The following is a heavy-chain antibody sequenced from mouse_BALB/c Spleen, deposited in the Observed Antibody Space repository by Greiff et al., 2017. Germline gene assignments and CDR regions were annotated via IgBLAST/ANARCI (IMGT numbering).Heavy chain of an antibody. CDR1: GYSFTSYW. CDR2: IYPGNSDT. J-gene: IGHJ2*01. Sequence: VQLQQSGTVLARPGASVKMSCKASGYSFTSYWMHWVKQRPGQGLEWIGAIYPGNSDTSYNQKFKGKAKLTAVTSASTAYMELSSLTNEDSAVYYCTRRDYGSSYDYWGQGTTLTVSS. D-gene: IGHD1-1*01. CDR3: TRRDYGSSYDY. V-gene: IGHV1-5*01.